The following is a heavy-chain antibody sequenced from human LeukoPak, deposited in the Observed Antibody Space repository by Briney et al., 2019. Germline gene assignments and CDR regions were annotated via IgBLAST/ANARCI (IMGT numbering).Heavy chain of an antibody. CDR3: ARAGPVPRAFDH. V-gene: IGHV5-51*01. Sequence: GEPRNISCKASGYTFTSYWIGWVGQMPGKGLEWMGIFYPGDSDTRYSPSFQGQFTISADKAISTAYLPWSSLKASDTAMYYCARAGPVPRAFDHWGQGTLVTVSS. CDR2: FYPGDSDT. D-gene: IGHD1-14*01. J-gene: IGHJ4*02. CDR1: GYTFTSYW.